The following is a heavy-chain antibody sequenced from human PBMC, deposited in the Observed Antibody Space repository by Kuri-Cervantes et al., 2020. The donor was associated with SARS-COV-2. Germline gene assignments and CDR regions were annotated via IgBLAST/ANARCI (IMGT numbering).Heavy chain of an antibody. V-gene: IGHV3-23*01. CDR2: ISGSGGST. CDR3: AKDLRYDFWSGYYFDY. D-gene: IGHD3-3*01. CDR1: GFTFSNYA. J-gene: IGHJ4*02. Sequence: GESLKISCAASGFTFSNYAMSWVRQAPGKGLEWVSAISGSGGSTYYADSVKGRFTISRDNSKNTLYLQMNSLRAEDTAVYYCAKDLRYDFWSGYYFDYWGQGTLVTVSS.